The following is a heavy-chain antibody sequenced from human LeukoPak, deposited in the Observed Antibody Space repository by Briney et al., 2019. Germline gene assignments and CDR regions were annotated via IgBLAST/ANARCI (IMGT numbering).Heavy chain of an antibody. CDR1: GFTFSSYS. V-gene: IGHV3-21*01. CDR3: ARDSGTSYSSGWYDY. D-gene: IGHD6-19*01. Sequence: KPGGSLRLSCAASGFTFSSYSMNWVRQAPGKGLEWVSSISSSSSYIYYADSVKGRFTISRDNAKNSLYLQTNSLRAEDTAVYYCARDSGTSYSSGWYDYWGQGTLVTVSS. CDR2: ISSSSSYI. J-gene: IGHJ4*02.